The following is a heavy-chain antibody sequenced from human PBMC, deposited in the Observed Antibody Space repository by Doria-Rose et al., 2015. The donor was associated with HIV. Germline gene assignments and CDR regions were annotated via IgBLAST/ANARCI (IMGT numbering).Heavy chain of an antibody. V-gene: IGHV2-26*01. J-gene: IGHJ4*02. CDR2: IYSDDDR. CDR1: GVSLSSPGMG. Sequence: QWGPVLVKPTETLTLTCTVSGVSLSSPGMGVSWIRQPPGKALEWLANIYSDDDRSYKTSLRSRLTISRATSKSQLVLTMTDMDPVDTATYYCARIKSSRWYHKYYFDFWGQGTLVIVSA. D-gene: IGHD6-13*01. CDR3: ARIKSSRWYHKYYFDF.